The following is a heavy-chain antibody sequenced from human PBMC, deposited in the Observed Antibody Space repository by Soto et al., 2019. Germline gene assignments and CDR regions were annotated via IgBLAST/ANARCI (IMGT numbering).Heavy chain of an antibody. V-gene: IGHV3-23*01. CDR1: GFRFRTRA. CDR3: TTHEEEAPWAGGFDS. D-gene: IGHD1-26*01. CDR2: IRPGGDST. J-gene: IGHJ5*01. Sequence: EVQLLESGGGLVQPGGSLRLSCAASGFRFRTRAMSWVRQAPGKGLEWVASIRPGGDSTYYADSVKGRFAVSRDNTNVTLYLQMDSLRVEDTAIYYCTTHEEEAPWAGGFDSWGQGTLVTVSS.